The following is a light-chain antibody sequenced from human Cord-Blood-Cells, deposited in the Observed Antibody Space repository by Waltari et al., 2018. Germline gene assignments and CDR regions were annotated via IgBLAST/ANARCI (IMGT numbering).Light chain of an antibody. Sequence: QSALTQPASVSGSPGQSITISCTGTSSDVGGYNYVSWYQQHPGKAPKLMIYAVSNLPSGVSNRVSGSKSGNTASLTISGLQAEDEADYYCSSYTSSSVVFGGGTKLTVL. CDR1: SSDVGGYNY. CDR3: SSYTSSSVV. V-gene: IGLV2-14*01. J-gene: IGLJ2*01. CDR2: AVS.